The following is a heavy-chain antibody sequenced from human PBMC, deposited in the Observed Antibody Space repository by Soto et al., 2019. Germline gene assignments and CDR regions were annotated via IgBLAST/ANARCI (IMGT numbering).Heavy chain of an antibody. CDR2: ILPVFQTA. J-gene: IGHJ4*02. CDR3: ARGGSGYTWFNEF. V-gene: IGHV1-69*01. D-gene: IGHD3-22*01. Sequence: QEQLVQSGAEVKKPGSSLKVSCKASGGLFSSYPISWVRQVPGQGLEWLGGILPVFQTAYYTQRFQGRVTITADESTNTAYRELSSLRSEDTAIYYCARGGSGYTWFNEFWGQGTLVTVSS. CDR1: GGLFSSYP.